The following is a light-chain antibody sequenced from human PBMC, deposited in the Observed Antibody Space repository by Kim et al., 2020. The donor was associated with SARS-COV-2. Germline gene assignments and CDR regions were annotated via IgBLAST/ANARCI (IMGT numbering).Light chain of an antibody. CDR3: QSYDSGPNVVV. V-gene: IGLV1-40*01. J-gene: IGLJ2*01. Sequence: QTVTISGTGSTSNIAERYDINWYQQLPGTAPLLLISGDNNRPSGVPDRFSGSRSGTSASLAITGLQAEDEAHYYCQSYDSGPNVVVFGGGTQLTVL. CDR1: TSNIAERYD. CDR2: GDN.